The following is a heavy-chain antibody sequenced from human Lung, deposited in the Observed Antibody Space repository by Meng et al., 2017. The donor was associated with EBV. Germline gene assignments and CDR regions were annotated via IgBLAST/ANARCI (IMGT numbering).Heavy chain of an antibody. V-gene: IGHV3-74*01. Sequence: VALVESGGVLVQPGGSLRLSCAASGFTFSSNWMHWVRQAPGKGLEWISRLNEDGRTTSYADSVKGRFTISRDNTRNTLYLQMHSLRAEDTALYFCSRDLAGPYDDWGQGTLVTVSS. D-gene: IGHD3-3*02. CDR3: SRDLAGPYDD. CDR1: GFTFSSNW. J-gene: IGHJ4*02. CDR2: LNEDGRTT.